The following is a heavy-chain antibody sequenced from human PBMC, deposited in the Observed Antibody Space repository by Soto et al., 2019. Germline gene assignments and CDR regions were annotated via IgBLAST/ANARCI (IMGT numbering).Heavy chain of an antibody. D-gene: IGHD3-10*01. CDR2: VKSKINGGTV. CDR1: GFTFSYAW. Sequence: EVQLVESGGALIKPGGSLRLSCAASGFTFSYAWLNWVRQAPGKGLEWVGRVKSKINGGTVDYTAPVRGRFAISRDESQNTVYLQMNSLKSDDTAIYYCVGDLADWGAYAFDYWGQGTLVTVSS. V-gene: IGHV3-15*07. CDR3: VGDLADWGAYAFDY. J-gene: IGHJ4*02.